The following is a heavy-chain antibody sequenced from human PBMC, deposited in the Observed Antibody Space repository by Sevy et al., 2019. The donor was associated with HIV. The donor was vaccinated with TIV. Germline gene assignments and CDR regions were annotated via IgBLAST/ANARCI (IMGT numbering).Heavy chain of an antibody. D-gene: IGHD3-22*01. CDR2: IYPGDSDT. CDR1: GYSFTSYW. J-gene: IGHJ3*02. CDR3: ARDRDYYDSSGYILTHAFDI. V-gene: IGHV5-51*01. Sequence: GESLKISCKGSGYSFTSYWIGWVRQMPGKGLEWMGIIYPGDSDTRYSPSFQGQVTISADKSISTAYLQWSSLKASDTAMYYCARDRDYYDSSGYILTHAFDIWGQGTMVTVSS.